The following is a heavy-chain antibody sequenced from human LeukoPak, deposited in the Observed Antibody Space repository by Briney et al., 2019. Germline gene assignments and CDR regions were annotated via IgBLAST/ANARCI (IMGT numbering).Heavy chain of an antibody. J-gene: IGHJ4*02. D-gene: IGHD5-24*01. V-gene: IGHV4-59*01. CDR3: ARALRRDGCLDY. Sequence: SENLSLTCTVSGGSISSYYWSWIRQPPGKGLEWIGYIYYSGSTNYNPSLKSRVTISVDTSKNQFSLKLSSVTAADTAVYYCARALRRDGCLDYWGQGTLVTVSS. CDR2: IYYSGST. CDR1: GGSISSYY.